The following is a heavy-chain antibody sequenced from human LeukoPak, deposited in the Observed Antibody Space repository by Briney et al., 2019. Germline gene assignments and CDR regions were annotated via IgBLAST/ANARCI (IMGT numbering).Heavy chain of an antibody. D-gene: IGHD3/OR15-3a*01. V-gene: IGHV1-46*01. CDR3: AREVGWTETSDY. Sequence: ASVKVSCKASGYTFTNYYMHWVRQAPGQGLEWMGLINPSGGSTSYAQKFQGRVTMTRDMSTSTVYMELSSLRSEDTAVYYCAREVGWTETSDYWGQGTLVTVSS. J-gene: IGHJ4*02. CDR1: GYTFTNYY. CDR2: INPSGGST.